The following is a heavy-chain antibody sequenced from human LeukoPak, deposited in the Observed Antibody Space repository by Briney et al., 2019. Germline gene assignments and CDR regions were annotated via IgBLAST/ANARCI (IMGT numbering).Heavy chain of an antibody. D-gene: IGHD3-22*01. CDR3: ARSGTYSYDSSGFPLNF. CDR1: GYTFTDYA. J-gene: IGHJ4*02. CDR2: INAGNGNR. Sequence: GASVKISCKASGYTFTDYAVHWVRQAPGQSLEWMGWINAGNGNRKYSQDFLGRVTITRDTSAGTAYIELSSLRSDDMAVYYCARSGTYSYDSSGFPLNFWGQGTQVTISS. V-gene: IGHV1-3*03.